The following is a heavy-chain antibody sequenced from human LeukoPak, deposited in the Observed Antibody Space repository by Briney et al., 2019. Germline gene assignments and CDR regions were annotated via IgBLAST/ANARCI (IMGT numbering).Heavy chain of an antibody. V-gene: IGHV1-2*02. CDR3: ARVLRGSGMVYYYMDV. CDR2: INPKSGGT. J-gene: IGHJ6*03. D-gene: IGHD3-10*01. CDR1: GYTFTGYY. Sequence: GASVKVSCKASGYTFTGYYMHWVRQAPGQGLEWMGWINPKSGGTNSAQKFQGRVTLTRDTSISTAYMELSSLRSDDTAVYYCARVLRGSGMVYYYMDVWGKGTTVTVSS.